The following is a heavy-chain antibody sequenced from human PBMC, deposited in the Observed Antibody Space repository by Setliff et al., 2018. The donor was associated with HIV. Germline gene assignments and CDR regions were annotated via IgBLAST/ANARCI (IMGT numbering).Heavy chain of an antibody. D-gene: IGHD6-13*01. J-gene: IGHJ3*02. Sequence: GASVKVSCKVSGGTFRKYSMNWIRQAPGQGLEWMGGIVPIFGTTKYAQKLQGRVTMTTDTSTSTAYMELRSLRSDDTAVYYCARAGSSWTDAFDIWGQGTMVTVSS. V-gene: IGHV1-69*05. CDR2: IVPIFGTT. CDR3: ARAGSSWTDAFDI. CDR1: GGTFRKYS.